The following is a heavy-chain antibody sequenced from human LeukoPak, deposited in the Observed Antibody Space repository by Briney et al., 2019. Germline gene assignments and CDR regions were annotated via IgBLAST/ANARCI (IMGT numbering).Heavy chain of an antibody. D-gene: IGHD6-19*01. J-gene: IGHJ5*02. CDR2: FDPEDGET. V-gene: IGHV1-24*01. CDR1: GYTLTELS. CDR3: ATLVGSSGWYGEGWFDP. Sequence: ASVKVSCKVSGYTLTELSMHWVRQAPGKGLEWMGGFDPEDGETIYAQKFQGRVTMTEDTSTDTAYMELSSLRPEDTAVYYCATLVGSSGWYGEGWFDPWGQGTLVTVSS.